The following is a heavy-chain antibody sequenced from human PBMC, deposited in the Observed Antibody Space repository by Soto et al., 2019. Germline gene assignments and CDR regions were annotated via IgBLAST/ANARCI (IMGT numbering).Heavy chain of an antibody. Sequence: PGRSLRLPWTGSGVIFNPYCLHWGRHGPVKGLEWVASISSDGKNRNFADSVKGRFTLSRENSKHTILLDMGSLQPGDTVIYYYVRQYYSSDFYTKWFDPRGQET. D-gene: IGHD2-2*01. CDR3: VRQYYSSDFYTKWFDP. V-gene: IGHV3-30*03. CDR1: GVIFNPYC. CDR2: ISSDGKNR. J-gene: IGHJ5*02.